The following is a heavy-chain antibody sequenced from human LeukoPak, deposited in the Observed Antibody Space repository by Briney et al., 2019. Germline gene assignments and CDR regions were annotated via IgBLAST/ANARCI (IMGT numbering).Heavy chain of an antibody. CDR1: GGSISSSRTY. J-gene: IGHJ5*02. V-gene: IGHV4-61*05. D-gene: IGHD1-7*01. Sequence: SETLSLTCTVSGGSISSSRTYWGWIRQAPGKGLEWIGYVFYSGNTYYNPSLRGRVTISIDTSKSQFSLNLSSVTAADTAVYFCAKGTRFDPWGQGTLVTVSS. CDR2: VFYSGNT. CDR3: AKGTRFDP.